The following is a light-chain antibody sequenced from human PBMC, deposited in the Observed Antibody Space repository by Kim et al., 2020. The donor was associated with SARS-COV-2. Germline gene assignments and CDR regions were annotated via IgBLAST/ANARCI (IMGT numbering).Light chain of an antibody. V-gene: IGLV3-1*01. CDR1: KLGDRY. Sequence: VAPGQTATISCSGDKLGDRYSCWYQQKPGQSPLLVIYQDSKRPSGIPERFSGSNSGNKATLTISGTQPVDEADYFCQAWDGRTGEVFGGGTKVTVL. J-gene: IGLJ2*01. CDR3: QAWDGRTGEV. CDR2: QDS.